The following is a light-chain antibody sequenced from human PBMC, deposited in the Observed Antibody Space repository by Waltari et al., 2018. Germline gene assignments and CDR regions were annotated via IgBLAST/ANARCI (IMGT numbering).Light chain of an antibody. J-gene: IGLJ2*01. Sequence: SYELTQPPSVSVSPGQTASLTCSGDKLGDKFASWYQHTPGQSPVLVIYEDYRRPSGIPERFSGSNTGNTATLTISGTQATDEADYYCQAWDRNTVIFGGGTKLTVL. CDR1: KLGDKF. V-gene: IGLV3-1*01. CDR2: EDY. CDR3: QAWDRNTVI.